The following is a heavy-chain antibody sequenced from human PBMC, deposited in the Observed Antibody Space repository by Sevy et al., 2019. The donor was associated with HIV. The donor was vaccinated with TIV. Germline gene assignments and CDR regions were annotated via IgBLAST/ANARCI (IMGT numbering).Heavy chain of an antibody. J-gene: IGHJ6*02. CDR3: AKDSPPYCSSTSCSLGDYYYGMDV. CDR2: ISGSGGST. D-gene: IGHD2-2*01. CDR1: GFTFSSYA. Sequence: GGSLRLSCAASGFTFSSYAMSWVRQAPGKGLEWVSAISGSGGSTYYADSVKGRFTISRDNSKNTLYLQMNSLRAGDTAVYYCAKDSPPYCSSTSCSLGDYYYGMDVWGQGTTVTVSS. V-gene: IGHV3-23*01.